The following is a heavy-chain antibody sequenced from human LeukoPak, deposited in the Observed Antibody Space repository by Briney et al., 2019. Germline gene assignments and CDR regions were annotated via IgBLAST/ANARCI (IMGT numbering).Heavy chain of an antibody. J-gene: IGHJ4*02. CDR1: GGSISNHY. V-gene: IGHV4-59*08. Sequence: KPSETLSLTCTISGGSISNHYWSWIRQPPGKGVEWIAYMYNSESTKYNPSLKSRVTISVDTSKKQFSLKLRSVTAADTALYYCARHVLTAGSIDWGQGTLVTVSS. CDR2: MYNSEST. D-gene: IGHD3-9*01. CDR3: ARHVLTAGSID.